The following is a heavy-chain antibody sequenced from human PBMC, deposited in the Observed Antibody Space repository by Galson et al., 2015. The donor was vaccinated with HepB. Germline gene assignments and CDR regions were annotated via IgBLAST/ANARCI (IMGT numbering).Heavy chain of an antibody. CDR2: ISYDGSNK. Sequence: SLRLSCAASGFTFSSYAMHWVRQAPGKGLEWVALISYDGSNKYYADSVKGRFTISRDNSKNTLYLQMNSLRAEDTAVYYCARECLSSSIYYFDYWGQGTLVTVSP. D-gene: IGHD6-13*01. CDR3: ARECLSSSIYYFDY. J-gene: IGHJ4*02. CDR1: GFTFSSYA. V-gene: IGHV3-30-3*01.